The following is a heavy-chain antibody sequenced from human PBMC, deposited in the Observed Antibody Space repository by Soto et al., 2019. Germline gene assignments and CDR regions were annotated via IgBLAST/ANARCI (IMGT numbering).Heavy chain of an antibody. V-gene: IGHV1-18*01. D-gene: IGHD4-17*01. J-gene: IGHJ4*02. CDR3: ARDNFGDYAV. CDR1: GYSLISYA. Sequence: ASVKVSYKASGYSLISYAIGWVRQAPGQGLEWMGWTNTYNGNTNYTQKLQGRVTMTTDTSTSTAYMELRSLRSDDTAVYYCARDNFGDYAVWGQGTLVTVS. CDR2: TNTYNGNT.